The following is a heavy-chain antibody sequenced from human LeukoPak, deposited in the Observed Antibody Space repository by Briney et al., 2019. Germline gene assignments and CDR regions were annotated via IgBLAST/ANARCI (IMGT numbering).Heavy chain of an antibody. Sequence: ASVKVSCKASGYTFTSYGISWVRQATGQGLEWMGWMNPNSGNTGYAQKFQGRVTITRNTSISTAYMELSSLRSEDTAVYYCARTPLSVPQLPRYNWFDPWGQGTLVTVSS. CDR1: GYTFTSYG. D-gene: IGHD2-2*01. J-gene: IGHJ5*02. CDR3: ARTPLSVPQLPRYNWFDP. V-gene: IGHV1-8*03. CDR2: MNPNSGNT.